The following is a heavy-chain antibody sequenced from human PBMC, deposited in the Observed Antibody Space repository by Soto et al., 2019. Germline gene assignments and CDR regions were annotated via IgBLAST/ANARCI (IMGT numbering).Heavy chain of an antibody. V-gene: IGHV3-30*18. CDR2: ISYDGSNK. CDR1: GFTFSSYG. J-gene: IGHJ1*01. Sequence: QVQLVESGGGVVQPGRSLRLSSAASGFTFSSYGMHCVRQAPGKGLEWVAVISYDGSNKYYGDSVKGRFTISRDNAKNMRDMEMDRLIAEDTAVYDCAKVPSGWLQLGYFQNWGQGTLVTVSS. CDR3: AKVPSGWLQLGYFQN. D-gene: IGHD5-12*01.